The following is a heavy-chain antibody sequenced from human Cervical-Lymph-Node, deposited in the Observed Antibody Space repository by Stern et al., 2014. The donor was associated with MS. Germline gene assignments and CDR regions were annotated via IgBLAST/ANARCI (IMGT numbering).Heavy chain of an antibody. V-gene: IGHV4-59*08. J-gene: IGHJ4*02. Sequence: MQLVESGPGLVQPSETLSLPCTVSGGSISNYYWSWIRQPPGKGLEWIGYIYYIGTTNYNPSLKSRITISVDTSKNQFSLRLSSVSVADTAVYYCARHGDTSFVYWGQGTLVTISS. D-gene: IGHD2-21*02. CDR2: IYYIGTT. CDR3: ARHGDTSFVY. CDR1: GGSISNYY.